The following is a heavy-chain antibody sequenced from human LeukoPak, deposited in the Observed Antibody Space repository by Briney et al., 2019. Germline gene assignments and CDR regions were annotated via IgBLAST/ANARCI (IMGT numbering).Heavy chain of an antibody. V-gene: IGHV1-2*02. D-gene: IGHD2-2*01. Sequence: ASVKVSCKASGYTFIGYYMHWVRQAPGQGLEWMGWINPNSGGTNYAQKFRGRVTMTRDTSISTAYMELSSLRSDDTAVYYCARDIRGDCSSTSCLNWFDPWGQGTLVTVSS. CDR3: ARDIRGDCSSTSCLNWFDP. J-gene: IGHJ5*02. CDR1: GYTFIGYY. CDR2: INPNSGGT.